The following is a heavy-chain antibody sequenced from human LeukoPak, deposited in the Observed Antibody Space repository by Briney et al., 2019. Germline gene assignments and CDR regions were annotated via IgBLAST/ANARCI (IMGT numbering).Heavy chain of an antibody. J-gene: IGHJ4*02. Sequence: PSETLSLTCTVSGGSISSGGYYWSWIRQPPGKGLEWIGYIYHSGSTYYNPSLKSRVTISVDRSKNQFSLKLSSVTAADTAVYYCARDVSAGFPGSSWPPRFEYWGQGTLVTVSS. D-gene: IGHD6-13*01. CDR1: GGSISSGGYY. V-gene: IGHV4-30-2*01. CDR2: IYHSGST. CDR3: ARDVSAGFPGSSWPPRFEY.